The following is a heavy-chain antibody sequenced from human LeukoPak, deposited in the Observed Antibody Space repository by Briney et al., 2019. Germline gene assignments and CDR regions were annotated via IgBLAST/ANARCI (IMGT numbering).Heavy chain of an antibody. J-gene: IGHJ4*02. D-gene: IGHD6-6*01. V-gene: IGHV5-51*01. CDR3: ARESRLTYPDY. Sequence: GASLQISSKGSGYTFINNWIVWVRQMPGKGLEWMGIIFPGESGTRYSPSFQGLVTISADKSINTAYLQWSSLKASDTAIYYCARESRLTYPDYWGQGTLVSVSS. CDR1: GYTFINNW. CDR2: IFPGESGT.